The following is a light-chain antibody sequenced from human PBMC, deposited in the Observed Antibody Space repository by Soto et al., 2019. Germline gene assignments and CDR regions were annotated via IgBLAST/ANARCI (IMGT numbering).Light chain of an antibody. CDR2: DAS. J-gene: IGKJ4*01. V-gene: IGKV3-11*01. Sequence: EIVLTQSPATLSLSPGERATLSCRASQSVSSYVAWYQSKPGQAPRLLMYDASNRVIGIPARFSGSGSGTDFTLTISCLEPEDCAVYYCQQRSNWPLNFGGGTPVEI. CDR1: QSVSSY. CDR3: QQRSNWPLN.